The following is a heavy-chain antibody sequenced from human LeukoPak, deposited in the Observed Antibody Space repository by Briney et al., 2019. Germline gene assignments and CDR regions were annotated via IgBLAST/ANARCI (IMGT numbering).Heavy chain of an antibody. CDR1: GFTFSSYG. V-gene: IGHV3-30*02. Sequence: GGSLRLSCAASGFTFSSYGIHWVRQAPGKGLEWVTFIRYDGNNENYADSVRGRFTISRDNSKNTLYLQMSSLRSDDTAVYYCAVATRQVTIFGSSLGVYWGQGTLVTVSS. J-gene: IGHJ4*02. CDR3: AVATRQVTIFGSSLGVY. CDR2: IRYDGNNE. D-gene: IGHD3-3*01.